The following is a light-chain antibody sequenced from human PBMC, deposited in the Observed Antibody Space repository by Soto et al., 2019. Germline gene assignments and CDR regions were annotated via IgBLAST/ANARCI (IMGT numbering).Light chain of an antibody. J-gene: IGLJ1*01. Sequence: QSALTQPASVSGSPGQSITISCAAASSDVGCYNRVSWYQQHPGKAPKLLIYDVINRPSGVSHRFSGSKSGNTASLTISGFQAEDEADYYCSSYSSTRTLYVFGTGTKVTVL. CDR3: SSYSSTRTLYV. CDR2: DVI. V-gene: IGLV2-14*01. CDR1: SSDVGCYNR.